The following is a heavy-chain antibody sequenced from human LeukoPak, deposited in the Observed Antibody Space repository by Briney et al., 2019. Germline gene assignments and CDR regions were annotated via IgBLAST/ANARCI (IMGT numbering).Heavy chain of an antibody. V-gene: IGHV4-39*07. D-gene: IGHD2-15*01. CDR3: AREGYCSGGTCYGWIPIDY. CDR2: TYYSGGT. J-gene: IGHJ4*02. CDR1: GGSISNINYY. Sequence: SETLSLTCTVSGGSISNINYYWGWIRQPPGKGLEWIGSTYYSGGTYYNPSLKSRVTISVDTSNNQFSLKLSSVTAADTAVYYCAREGYCSGGTCYGWIPIDYWGQGTLVTVSS.